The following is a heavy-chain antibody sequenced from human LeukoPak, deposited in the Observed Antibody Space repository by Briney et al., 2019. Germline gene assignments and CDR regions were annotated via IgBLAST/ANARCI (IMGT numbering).Heavy chain of an antibody. CDR2: INGNGDTT. V-gene: IGHV3-20*04. CDR3: ARGNRGRSYGGDS. D-gene: IGHD1-26*01. J-gene: IGHJ4*02. CDR1: GFSFDEYG. Sequence: GSLRLSCSASGFSFDEYGMTWVRQAPGKGLEWVAGINGNGDTTSYADSVKGRFTISRDNAKNSLYLQMNSLRAEDTAFYYCARGNRGRSYGGDSWGQGTLVTVSA.